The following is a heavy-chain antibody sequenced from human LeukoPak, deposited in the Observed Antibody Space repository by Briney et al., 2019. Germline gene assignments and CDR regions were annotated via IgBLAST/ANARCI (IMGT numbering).Heavy chain of an antibody. CDR2: IDWDDDK. J-gene: IGHJ3*02. CDR1: GFSLNTRGTC. V-gene: IGHV2-70*11. Sequence: SGPTLVNPTQTLTLTCTFSGFSLNTRGTCVSWIRQPPGKALEWLARIDWDDDKYYSTSLKTRLTISKDTSKNQVVLTMTKLDPVDTATYYCAREVGATHDAFDTWGQGTMVTVSS. CDR3: AREVGATHDAFDT. D-gene: IGHD1-26*01.